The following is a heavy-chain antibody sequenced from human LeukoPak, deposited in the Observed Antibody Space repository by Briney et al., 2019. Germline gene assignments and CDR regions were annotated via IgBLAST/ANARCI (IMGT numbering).Heavy chain of an antibody. CDR2: ISGSGGST. V-gene: IGHV3-23*01. Sequence: GGSLRLSCAASGFTFSSYAMSWVRQAPGKGLEWVSGISGSGGSTYYADSVKGRFTISRDNSRNTLYLQMNSLRAEDTAVYYCARDYADYVGYFFFDYWGQGTLVTVSS. D-gene: IGHD4-17*01. CDR3: ARDYADYVGYFFFDY. J-gene: IGHJ4*02. CDR1: GFTFSSYA.